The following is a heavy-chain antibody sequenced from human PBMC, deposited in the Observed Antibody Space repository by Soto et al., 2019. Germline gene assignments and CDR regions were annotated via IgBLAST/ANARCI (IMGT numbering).Heavy chain of an antibody. CDR3: TSRGKYSGWPYYFDY. D-gene: IGHD5-12*01. CDR2: ISDGGGST. Sequence: EVQLLASGGGLVQPGGSLRLSCAASGFTFSSYDMSWVRQAPGKGLEWVSGISDGGGSTYYADSVKGRFTISRDSTKNTLFLQMNSLRAEDTAIYYCTSRGKYSGWPYYFDYWGQGALVTVSS. J-gene: IGHJ4*02. CDR1: GFTFSSYD. V-gene: IGHV3-23*01.